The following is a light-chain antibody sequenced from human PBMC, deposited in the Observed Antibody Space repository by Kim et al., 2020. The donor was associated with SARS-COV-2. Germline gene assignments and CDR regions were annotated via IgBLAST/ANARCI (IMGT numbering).Light chain of an antibody. Sequence: DIQMTQSPSSVSASVGDRVTITCRASQDIGTWLAWYQQKPGKAPKLLIFAASTLQRGVPSRFSGSGSGTDFTLTISSLQPEDFAIYSCQQDNSYPLTFGEGTKVDIK. J-gene: IGKJ4*02. CDR2: AAS. V-gene: IGKV1-12*01. CDR1: QDIGTW. CDR3: QQDNSYPLT.